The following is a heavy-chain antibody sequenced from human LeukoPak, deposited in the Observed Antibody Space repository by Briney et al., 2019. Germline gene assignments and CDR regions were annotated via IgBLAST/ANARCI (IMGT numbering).Heavy chain of an antibody. CDR1: GGSFSGNY. V-gene: IGHV4-34*01. Sequence: SETLSLTCAVYGGSFSGNYWSWFRQPQGKGLEWIGEINHSGSTNYNPSLESRVTISVDTSKNQFSLKLSSVTAADTAVYYCARGGIAAAGTLDYWGQGTLVTVSS. D-gene: IGHD6-13*01. J-gene: IGHJ4*02. CDR2: INHSGST. CDR3: ARGGIAAAGTLDY.